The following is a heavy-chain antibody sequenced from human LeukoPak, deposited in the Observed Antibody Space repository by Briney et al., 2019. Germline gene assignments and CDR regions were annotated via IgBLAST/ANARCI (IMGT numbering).Heavy chain of an antibody. D-gene: IGHD2-8*01. CDR1: GSTFSSYS. V-gene: IGHV3-21*01. CDR3: ARTLYGLGDYGMDV. J-gene: IGHJ6*02. CDR2: ISSSSSYI. Sequence: GGFLRPSWAASGSTFSSYSMNWVRQAPGKGLEWVSSISSSSSYIYYADSVKGRFTISRDNAKNSLYLQMNSLRAEDTAVYYCARTLYGLGDYGMDVWGQGTTVTVSS.